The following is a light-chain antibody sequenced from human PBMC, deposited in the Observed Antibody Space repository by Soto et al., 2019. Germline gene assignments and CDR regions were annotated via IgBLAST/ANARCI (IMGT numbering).Light chain of an antibody. V-gene: IGKV3-15*01. J-gene: IGKJ5*01. CDR1: ESISSN. CDR2: AAA. CDR3: QQYNNWPPIT. Sequence: EIVITQSPSILSVSPGERATLSCRANESISSNLAWYQQKPGRAPRLLIYAAATRATGVPARFSGSGSGADFTLTINSLQSEDFAVYYCQQYNNWPPITFGQGTRLEI.